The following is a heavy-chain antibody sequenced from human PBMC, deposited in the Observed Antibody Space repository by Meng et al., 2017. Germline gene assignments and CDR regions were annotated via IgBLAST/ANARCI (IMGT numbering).Heavy chain of an antibody. CDR2: INSDGSST. V-gene: IGHV3-74*01. J-gene: IGHJ6*01. D-gene: IGHD3-22*01. CDR3: ARTYYYDSSGYYYYGMDV. Sequence: GESLKISCAASGFTFSSYWMHWVRQAPGKGLVWVSRINSDGSSTSYADSVKGRFTISRDNAKNTLYLQMNSLRAEDTAVYYCARTYYYDSSGYYYYGMDVWGQGNTV. CDR1: GFTFSSYW.